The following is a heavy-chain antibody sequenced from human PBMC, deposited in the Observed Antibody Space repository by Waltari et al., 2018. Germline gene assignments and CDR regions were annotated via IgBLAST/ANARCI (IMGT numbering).Heavy chain of an antibody. J-gene: IGHJ4*02. D-gene: IGHD3-16*01. CDR3: ARDQYYDYIWGSYSGEDY. CDR1: GYSISSGYY. V-gene: IGHV4-38-2*02. Sequence: QVQLQESGPGLVKPSETLYLTCAVSGYSISSGYYWGWIRQPPGKGLEWIGSIYHSGSTYYNPSLKSRVTISVDTSKNQFSLKLSSVTAADTAVYYCARDQYYDYIWGSYSGEDYWGQGTLVTVSS. CDR2: IYHSGST.